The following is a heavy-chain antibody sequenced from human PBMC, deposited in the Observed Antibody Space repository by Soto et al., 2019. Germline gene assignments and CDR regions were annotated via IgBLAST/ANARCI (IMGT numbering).Heavy chain of an antibody. Sequence: QVQLVQSGAEVKKPGSSVKVSCKASGGTFSSYAISWVRQAPGQGLEWMGGIIPIFGTANYAQKFQGRVTITADESTSTAYMELSSLRSEDTAVYYCATSVRNYYDSCGYYYDFDYWGQGTLVTVSS. J-gene: IGHJ4*02. CDR3: ATSVRNYYDSCGYYYDFDY. V-gene: IGHV1-69*01. D-gene: IGHD3-22*01. CDR2: IIPIFGTA. CDR1: GGTFSSYA.